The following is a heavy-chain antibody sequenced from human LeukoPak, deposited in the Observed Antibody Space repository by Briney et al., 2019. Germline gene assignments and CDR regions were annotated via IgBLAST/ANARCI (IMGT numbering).Heavy chain of an antibody. CDR1: GGSFSGYY. V-gene: IGHV4-34*01. D-gene: IGHD2-2*01. Sequence: SETLSLTCAVYGGSFSGYYWSWIRQPPGKGLEWIGEINHSGSTNYNPSLKSRVTISVDMSKNQFSLKLSSVTAADTALYYCARGTCSSPSCQEGYYMDVWGKGTTATVP. CDR3: ARGTCSSPSCQEGYYMDV. J-gene: IGHJ6*03. CDR2: INHSGST.